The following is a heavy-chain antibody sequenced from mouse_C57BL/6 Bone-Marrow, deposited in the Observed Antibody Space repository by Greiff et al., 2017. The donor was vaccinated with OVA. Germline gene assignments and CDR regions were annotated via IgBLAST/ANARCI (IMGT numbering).Heavy chain of an antibody. D-gene: IGHD2-4*01. CDR2: IRNKANGYTT. J-gene: IGHJ1*03. CDR3: ARYSGLRDAYFDV. Sequence: EVMLVESGGGLVQPGGSLSLSCAASGFTFTDYYMSWVRQPPGKALEWLGFIRNKANGYTTEYSASVKGRFTISRDNSQSILYLQMNALMAEDSATYYCARYSGLRDAYFDVWGTGTTVTVSS. V-gene: IGHV7-3*01. CDR1: GFTFTDYY.